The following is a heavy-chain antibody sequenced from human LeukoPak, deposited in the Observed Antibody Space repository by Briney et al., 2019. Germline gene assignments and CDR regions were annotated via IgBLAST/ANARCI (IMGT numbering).Heavy chain of an antibody. CDR2: IYYSGST. D-gene: IGHD2-15*01. J-gene: IGHJ6*02. CDR1: GGSFSGYY. CDR3: ASPGYCSGGRCYGMDV. V-gene: IGHV4-59*08. Sequence: PSETLSLTCAVYGGSFSGYYWSWIRQSPGRGLEWIGYIYYSGSTNYNPSLKSRVTISVDTSKNQFSLKLSSVTAADTAVYYCASPGYCSGGRCYGMDVWGQGTTVTVSS.